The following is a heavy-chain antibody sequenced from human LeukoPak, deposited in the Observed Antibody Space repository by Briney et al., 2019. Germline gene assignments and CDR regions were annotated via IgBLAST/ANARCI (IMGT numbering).Heavy chain of an antibody. D-gene: IGHD6-13*01. CDR3: ARGGIAAAGTFDY. V-gene: IGHV4-4*02. CDR2: IYHSGST. Sequence: PSETLSLTCAVSGGSISSSNWWSWVRQPPGKGLEWIGEIYHSGSTNYNPPLKSRVTISVDKSKNPFSLKLSSVTAADTAVYYCARGGIAAAGTFDYWGQGTLVTVSS. CDR1: GGSISSSNW. J-gene: IGHJ4*02.